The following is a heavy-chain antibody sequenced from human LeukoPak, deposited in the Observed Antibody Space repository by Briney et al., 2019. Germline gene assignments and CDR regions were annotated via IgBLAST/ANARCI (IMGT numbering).Heavy chain of an antibody. CDR1: GFTVSSTY. CDR2: SYSAGST. CDR3: ARDSPVPAATQGYFDY. J-gene: IGHJ4*02. V-gene: IGHV3-66*01. Sequence: HTGGSLRLSCAASGFTVSSTYMSWVRQAPGRGLEWVSVSYSAGSTYYADSVKGRFTISRDNSKNTLYLQMNSLRVEDTAVYYCARDSPVPAATQGYFDYWGQGTLVTVSS. D-gene: IGHD2-2*01.